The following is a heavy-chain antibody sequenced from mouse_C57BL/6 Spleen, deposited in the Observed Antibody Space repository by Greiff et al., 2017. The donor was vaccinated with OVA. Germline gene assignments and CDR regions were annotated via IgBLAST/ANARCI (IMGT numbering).Heavy chain of an antibody. D-gene: IGHD1-1*01. V-gene: IGHV1-15*01. CDR1: GYTFTDYE. Sequence: QVQLQQSGAELVRPGASVTLSCKASGYTFTDYEMHWVKQTPVHGLEWIGAIDPETGGTASNQKFKGKAILTADKSSSTAYMERRSLTSEDSDVYYSTRSAFIASVPYAMDDWGQGTSVTVSS. J-gene: IGHJ4*01. CDR3: TRSAFIASVPYAMDD. CDR2: IDPETGGT.